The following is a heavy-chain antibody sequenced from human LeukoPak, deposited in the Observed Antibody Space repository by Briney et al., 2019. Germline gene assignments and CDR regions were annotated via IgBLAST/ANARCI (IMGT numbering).Heavy chain of an antibody. CDR1: GGTFSSYA. J-gene: IGHJ4*02. Sequence: GASVKVSCKASGGTFSSYAISWVRQAPGQGLEWMGGIIPIFGTANYAQKFQGRVTITTDESTSTAYMELSSLRSEDTAVYYCARDYDYVWGSYRYNPLGYWGQGTLVTVPS. CDR2: IIPIFGTA. D-gene: IGHD3-16*02. V-gene: IGHV1-69*05. CDR3: ARDYDYVWGSYRYNPLGY.